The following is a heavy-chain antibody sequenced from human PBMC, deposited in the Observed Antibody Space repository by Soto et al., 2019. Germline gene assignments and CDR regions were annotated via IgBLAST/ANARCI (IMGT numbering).Heavy chain of an antibody. CDR1: AYTFTTFW. Sequence: GESLKISCTGFAYTFTTFWINWVRQMPGQGLEWMGRIDPGDTYATCSPAFQGHVTISADKATSTAYLQWSSLKASNTAMYFCARIYCTTTTCDSWFKPWGQGKLVTVSS. CDR2: IDPGDTYA. J-gene: IGHJ5*01. CDR3: ARIYCTTTTCDSWFKP. V-gene: IGHV5-10-1*01. D-gene: IGHD2-2*01.